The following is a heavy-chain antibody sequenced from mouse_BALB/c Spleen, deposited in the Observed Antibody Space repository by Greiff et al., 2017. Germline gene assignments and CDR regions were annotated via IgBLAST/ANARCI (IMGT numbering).Heavy chain of an antibody. CDR2: IYPGNVNT. V-gene: IGHV1S56*01. D-gene: IGHD1-2*01. Sequence: QVQLQQSGPELVKPGASVRISCKASGYTFKSYYIHWVKQRPGQGLEWIGWIYPGNVNTKYNEKFKGKATLTADKSSSTAYMQLSSLTSEDSAVYFCARRGTARDWYFDVWGAGTTVTVSS. CDR3: ARRGTARDWYFDV. CDR1: GYTFKSYY. J-gene: IGHJ1*01.